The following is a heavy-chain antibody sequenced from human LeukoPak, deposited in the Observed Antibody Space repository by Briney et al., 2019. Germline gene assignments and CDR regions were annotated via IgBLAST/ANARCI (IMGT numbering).Heavy chain of an antibody. CDR1: GFTFSSYS. V-gene: IGHV3-21*01. D-gene: IGHD1-26*01. Sequence: PGGSLRLSCAASGFTFSSYSMNWVRQAPGKGLEWVSSISSSSSYIYYADSVKGRFTISRDNAKNSLYLQMNSLRAEDTAVYYCARVGGGWELNFDYWGQGTLVTVSS. CDR2: ISSSSSYI. CDR3: ARVGGGWELNFDY. J-gene: IGHJ4*02.